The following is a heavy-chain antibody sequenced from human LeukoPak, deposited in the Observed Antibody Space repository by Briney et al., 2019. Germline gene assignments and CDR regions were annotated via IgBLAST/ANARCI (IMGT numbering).Heavy chain of an antibody. V-gene: IGHV3-30*18. Sequence: AGGSLRLSCAASGFTFSSYGMHWVRQAPGKGLEWVAVISYDGSNKYYADSVKGRFTISRDNSKNTLYLQMNSLRAEDTAVYYCAKDQYFVTGYYSHMDVWGKGTTVTISS. CDR3: AKDQYFVTGYYSHMDV. CDR1: GFTFSSYG. J-gene: IGHJ6*03. CDR2: ISYDGSNK. D-gene: IGHD2-21*02.